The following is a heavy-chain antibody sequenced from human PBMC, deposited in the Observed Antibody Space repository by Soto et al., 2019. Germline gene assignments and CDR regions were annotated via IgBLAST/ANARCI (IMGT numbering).Heavy chain of an antibody. V-gene: IGHV3-9*01. CDR1: GFTFDDYA. J-gene: IGHJ3*02. Sequence: GGSLRLSCAASGFTFDDYAMHWVRQAPGKGLEWVSGISWNSGSIGYADSVKGRFTISRDNAKNSLYLQMNSLRAEDTALYYCAKTKVAGTDHDAFDIWGQGTMVTVSS. D-gene: IGHD6-19*01. CDR3: AKTKVAGTDHDAFDI. CDR2: ISWNSGSI.